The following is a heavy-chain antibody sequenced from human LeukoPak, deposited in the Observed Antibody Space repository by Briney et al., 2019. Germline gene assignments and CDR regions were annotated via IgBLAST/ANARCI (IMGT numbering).Heavy chain of an antibody. CDR2: IYYSGST. Sequence: SETLSLTCTVSGGSISSSSYYWGWIRQPPGKGLEWIGSIYYSGSTYYNPSLKSRVTISVDTSKNQFSLKLSPVTAADTAVYYCARGYSSGWVDYWGQGTLVTVSS. V-gene: IGHV4-39*01. CDR1: GGSISSSSYY. CDR3: ARGYSSGWVDY. D-gene: IGHD6-19*01. J-gene: IGHJ4*02.